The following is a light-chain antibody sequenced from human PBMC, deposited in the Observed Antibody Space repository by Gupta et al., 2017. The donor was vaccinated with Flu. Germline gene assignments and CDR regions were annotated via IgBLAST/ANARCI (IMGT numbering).Light chain of an antibody. CDR1: NIAIKS. Sequence: SYALTQALSVSVAPGQTARITCGGNNIAIKSVHCYKQTPGQAPVLVVYDDSGRPSGTPERCSASNSGTTATLTISRVEAGEEADYYCQVWDNDSHHHVVFGGGTKLTVL. J-gene: IGLJ2*01. CDR2: DDS. V-gene: IGLV3-21*02. CDR3: QVWDNDSHHHVV.